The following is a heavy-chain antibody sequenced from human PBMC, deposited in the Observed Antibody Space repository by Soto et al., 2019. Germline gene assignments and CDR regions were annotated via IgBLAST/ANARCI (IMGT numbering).Heavy chain of an antibody. V-gene: IGHV4-31*03. CDR2: IYYSGST. CDR1: GGSISSGGYY. D-gene: IGHD3-9*01. CDR3: ARSRWTGTYPHDFPP. Sequence: QVQLQESGPGLVKPSQTLSLTCTASGGSISSGGYYWSWMRQHPGKGLEWIGYIYYSGSTYYNPSLKSRVTISVDTSNNQFSLKLSSVTAADTAVYYCARSRWTGTYPHDFPPWCQGTLVTFAS. J-gene: IGHJ1*01.